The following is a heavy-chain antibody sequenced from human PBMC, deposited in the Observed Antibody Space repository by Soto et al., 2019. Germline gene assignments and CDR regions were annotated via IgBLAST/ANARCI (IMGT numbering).Heavy chain of an antibody. D-gene: IGHD5-18*01. J-gene: IGHJ6*02. CDR1: GGSVSSNIYY. CDR2: INHSGST. Sequence: SETLSLTCSVSGGSVSSNIYYWSWIRQPPGKGLEWIGEINHSGSTNYNPSLKSRVTISVDTSKNQFSLKLSSVTAADTAVYYCARMGIQLRYYYYYGMDVWGQGTTVTVSS. V-gene: IGHV4-34*01. CDR3: ARMGIQLRYYYYYGMDV.